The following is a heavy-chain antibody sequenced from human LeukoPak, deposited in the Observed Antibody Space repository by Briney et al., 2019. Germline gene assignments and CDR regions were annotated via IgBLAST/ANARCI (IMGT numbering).Heavy chain of an antibody. V-gene: IGHV1-18*04. J-gene: IGHJ5*02. Sequence: ASVKVSCKASGYTFTSYGISWVRQAPGQGLEWMGWISAYNGNTNYAQKLQGRVTMTTDTSTSTAYMELRSLRSDDTAVYYCARVGYYGSGSYSIDWFDPWGQGTLVTVS. CDR1: GYTFTSYG. D-gene: IGHD3-10*01. CDR3: ARVGYYGSGSYSIDWFDP. CDR2: ISAYNGNT.